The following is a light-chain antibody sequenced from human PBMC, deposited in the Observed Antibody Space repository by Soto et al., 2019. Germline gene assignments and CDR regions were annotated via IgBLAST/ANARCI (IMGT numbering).Light chain of an antibody. Sequence: EVVLTQSPGTLSLSPGERATLSCRASRRISSAYLAWYQQKPGQAPRLLIYGASTRATDIPDRFTGSGSATDFPLIISRLEPEDFAVYYCLQSGNSPLTFGQGTRLEIK. V-gene: IGKV3-20*01. CDR1: RRISSAY. J-gene: IGKJ2*01. CDR3: LQSGNSPLT. CDR2: GAS.